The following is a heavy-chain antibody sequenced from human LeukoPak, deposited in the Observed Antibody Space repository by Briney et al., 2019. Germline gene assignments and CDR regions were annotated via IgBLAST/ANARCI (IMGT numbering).Heavy chain of an antibody. D-gene: IGHD3-16*01. CDR3: ARVRSYSLYFDY. CDR2: INHSGST. Sequence: SETLSLTCAVYGGSFSGYYWSWIRQPPGKGPEWIGEINHSGSTNYNPSLKSRVTISVDTSKNQFSLKLSSVTAADTAVYYCARVRSYSLYFDYWGQGTLVTVSS. V-gene: IGHV4-34*01. J-gene: IGHJ4*02. CDR1: GGSFSGYY.